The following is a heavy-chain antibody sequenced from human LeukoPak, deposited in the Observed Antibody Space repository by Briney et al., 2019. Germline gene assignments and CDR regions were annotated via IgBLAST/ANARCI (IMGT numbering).Heavy chain of an antibody. CDR3: AKIAYSSGWQYDY. CDR1: GFTFSSYA. J-gene: IGHJ4*02. V-gene: IGHV3-23*01. Sequence: GGSLRLSCAASGFTFSSYAMSWVRQAPGKGLEWVSGISGSGGGTYYADSVKGRLTISRDNSKNTLYLQMNSLRAEDTAVYYCAKIAYSSGWQYDYWGQGTLVTVSS. D-gene: IGHD6-25*01. CDR2: ISGSGGGT.